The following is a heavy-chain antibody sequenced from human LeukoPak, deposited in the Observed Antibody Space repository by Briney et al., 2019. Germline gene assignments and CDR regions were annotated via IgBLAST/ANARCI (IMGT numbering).Heavy chain of an antibody. D-gene: IGHD4/OR15-4a*01. Sequence: GGSLRLSCAASGFTFSSYSMNWVRQAPGKGLEWVSSISSSSSYIYYADSVKGRFTISRDNSKNTLYLQMNSLRAEDTAVYYCAAVSNYYIDYWGQGTLVTVSS. CDR1: GFTFSSYS. V-gene: IGHV3-21*04. J-gene: IGHJ4*02. CDR2: ISSSSSYI. CDR3: AAVSNYYIDY.